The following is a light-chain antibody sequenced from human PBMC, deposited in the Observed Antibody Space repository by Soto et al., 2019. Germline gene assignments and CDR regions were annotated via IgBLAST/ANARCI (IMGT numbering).Light chain of an antibody. CDR1: ERMTRY. Sequence: DIQVTQSPSSLSASVGDRVTITCRASERMTRYLNWYQQQPGQPPKLLIFAATSLQSGVPSRFSGSESGTDFTLTISSLQPEDFATYYCQQTYSHPCTFGQGTILQIK. CDR2: AAT. J-gene: IGKJ2*02. V-gene: IGKV1-39*01. CDR3: QQTYSHPCT.